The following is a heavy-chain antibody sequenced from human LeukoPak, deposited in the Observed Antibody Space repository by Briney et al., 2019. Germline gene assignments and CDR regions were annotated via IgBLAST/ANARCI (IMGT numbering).Heavy chain of an antibody. D-gene: IGHD6-19*01. Sequence: PRKSLTLSWVVSGFTFSSFGMHWVRQAPGKGLEWVAVTSYEGSNKNYADSVKGRFTISRDNSKNTLYLQMNSLRGEDTAVYYWANNGRGGWYDYYYGMDVWGKGTTVTVSS. V-gene: IGHV3-30*18. CDR2: TSYEGSNK. CDR3: ANNGRGGWYDYYYGMDV. J-gene: IGHJ6*04. CDR1: GFTFSSFG.